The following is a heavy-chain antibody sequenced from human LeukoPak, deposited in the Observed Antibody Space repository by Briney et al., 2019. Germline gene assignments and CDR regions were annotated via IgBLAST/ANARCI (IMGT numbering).Heavy chain of an antibody. Sequence: GGSLRLSCAASGFTFRNYGMHWVRQAPGKGLEWVAVISYDGSNKYYADSVKGRFTISRDNSKNTLYLQMNSLRAEDTAVYYCAKASLRFLEWLPPDAFDIWGQGTMVTVSS. D-gene: IGHD3-3*01. J-gene: IGHJ3*02. CDR3: AKASLRFLEWLPPDAFDI. CDR2: ISYDGSNK. CDR1: GFTFRNYG. V-gene: IGHV3-30*18.